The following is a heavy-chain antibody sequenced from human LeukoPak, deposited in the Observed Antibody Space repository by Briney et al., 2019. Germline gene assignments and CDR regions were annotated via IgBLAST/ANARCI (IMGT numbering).Heavy chain of an antibody. CDR1: GGSFSGYY. CDR2: IYHSGGT. D-gene: IGHD3-10*01. V-gene: IGHV4-34*01. Sequence: KPSETLSLTCAVYGGSFSGYYWSWIRQPPGKGLEWIGEIYHSGGTNYNPSLKSRATISVDTSKNQFSLKLSSVTAADTAVYYCGAQRRTYYYGSGSYYSPYYFDYWGQGTLVTVSS. CDR3: GAQRRTYYYGSGSYYSPYYFDY. J-gene: IGHJ4*02.